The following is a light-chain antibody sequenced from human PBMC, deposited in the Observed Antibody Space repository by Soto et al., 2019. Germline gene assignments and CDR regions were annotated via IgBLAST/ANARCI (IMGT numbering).Light chain of an antibody. CDR1: STDVGAYNY. Sequence: QSVLTQPPSASGSPGQSVTISCTGTSTDVGAYNYVSWYQQHPGKAPKLMIYEVTKRPSGVPDRFSGSKSGNTASLTVSGLQTEDEADYYCSSYTSIRGVFGGGTKLTVL. CDR3: SSYTSIRGV. CDR2: EVT. J-gene: IGLJ2*01. V-gene: IGLV2-8*01.